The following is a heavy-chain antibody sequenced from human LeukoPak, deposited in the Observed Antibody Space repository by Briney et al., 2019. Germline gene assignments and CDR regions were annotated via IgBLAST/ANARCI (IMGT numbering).Heavy chain of an antibody. J-gene: IGHJ4*02. D-gene: IGHD3-10*01. V-gene: IGHV4-59*08. CDR3: ARHSIYGSGKDRYFDY. Sequence: KASETLSLTCTVSGGSISSYYWSWIRQPPGKGLEWIGHIYYSGSTNYNPSLKSRVTISVDTSKNQFSLMLSSATATDTAVYYCARHSIYGSGKDRYFDYWGQGTLVTVSS. CDR1: GGSISSYY. CDR2: IYYSGST.